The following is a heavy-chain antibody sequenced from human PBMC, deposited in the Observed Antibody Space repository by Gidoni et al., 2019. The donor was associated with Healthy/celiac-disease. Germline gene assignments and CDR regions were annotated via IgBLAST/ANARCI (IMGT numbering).Heavy chain of an antibody. CDR3: ARGGSMAYYYYYYMDV. CDR2: IYYSGST. Sequence: QVQLQESGPGLVKPSETLSLTCTVSGGSISSYYWSWIRQPPGKGLEWIGYIYYSGSTNYNPSLKSRVTISVDTSKNQFSLKLSSVTAADTAVYYCARGGSMAYYYYYYMDVWGKGTTVTVSS. CDR1: GGSISSYY. V-gene: IGHV4-59*01. J-gene: IGHJ6*03. D-gene: IGHD3-16*01.